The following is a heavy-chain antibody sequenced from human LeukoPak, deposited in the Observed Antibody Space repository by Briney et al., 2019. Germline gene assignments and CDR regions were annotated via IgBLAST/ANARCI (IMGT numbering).Heavy chain of an antibody. Sequence: ASVKVSCKASGYTFTSYYMHWVRQAPGQGLEWMGIINPSGGSTSYAQKFQGRVTMTRDMSTSTVYMELRSLRSDDTAVYYCARGPESVIRPPARFDYWGQGTLVTVSS. CDR1: GYTFTSYY. CDR2: INPSGGST. J-gene: IGHJ4*01. D-gene: IGHD3-22*01. CDR3: ARGPESVIRPPARFDY. V-gene: IGHV1-46*01.